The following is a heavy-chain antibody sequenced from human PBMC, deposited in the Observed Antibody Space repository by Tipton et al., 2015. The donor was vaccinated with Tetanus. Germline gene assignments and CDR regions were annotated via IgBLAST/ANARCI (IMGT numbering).Heavy chain of an antibody. CDR2: IREDGGET. J-gene: IGHJ6*03. D-gene: IGHD6-19*01. Sequence: SLRLSCAASGFSVANHWMSWVRQAPGKGLEWVANIREDGGETKYVDSVKGRFTISRDNAKNSFYLQMNSLRVEDTAVYYCVRDRGEQWTNFYYMDVWGKGRTVIVSS. V-gene: IGHV3-7*03. CDR3: VRDRGEQWTNFYYMDV. CDR1: GFSVANHW.